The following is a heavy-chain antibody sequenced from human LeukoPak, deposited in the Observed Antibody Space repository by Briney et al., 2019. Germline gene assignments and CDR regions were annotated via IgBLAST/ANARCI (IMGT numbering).Heavy chain of an antibody. D-gene: IGHD1-1*01. CDR2: ISGSSSTI. CDR1: GFNFNRYG. J-gene: IGHJ4*02. Sequence: GGSLRLSCTASGFNFNRYGMSWVRQAPGKGLEWLAYISGSSSTIYYADSVKGRFTISRDNAKNSLFLEMKSLRADDTAAYYCARDRDWKDEFDFWGQGTLVTVSS. V-gene: IGHV3-48*01. CDR3: ARDRDWKDEFDF.